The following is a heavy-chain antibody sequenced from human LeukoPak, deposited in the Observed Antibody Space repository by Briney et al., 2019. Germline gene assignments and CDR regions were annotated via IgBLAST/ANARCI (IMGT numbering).Heavy chain of an antibody. D-gene: IGHD3-3*01. CDR1: GGSFSGYY. CDR2: INHSGST. V-gene: IGHV4-34*01. CDR3: ARNVLRFLEWVGDAFDI. Sequence: PSETLSLTCAVYGGSFSGYYWSWIRQPPGKGLEWIGEINHSGSTNYNPSLKSRVTISVDTSKNQFSLKLSSVTAADTAVYYCARNVLRFLEWVGDAFDIWGQGTMVTVSS. J-gene: IGHJ3*02.